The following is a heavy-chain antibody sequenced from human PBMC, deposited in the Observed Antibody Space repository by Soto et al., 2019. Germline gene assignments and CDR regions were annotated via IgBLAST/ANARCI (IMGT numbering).Heavy chain of an antibody. Sequence: SETLSLTCAVSGVSISSGNWWTWVRQTPQRGLEYIGEIFHDGTANYYPSFERRVAISVDTSKNQFSLKLTSVTAADTAIYLCARLVYDTRLNYMYFDFWGQGXLVTVSS. J-gene: IGHJ4*02. D-gene: IGHD2-8*01. CDR3: ARLVYDTRLNYMYFDF. CDR1: GVSISSGNW. CDR2: IFHDGTA. V-gene: IGHV4-4*02.